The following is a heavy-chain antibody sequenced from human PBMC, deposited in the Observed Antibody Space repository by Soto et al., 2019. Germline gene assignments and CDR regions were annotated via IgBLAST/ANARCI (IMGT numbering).Heavy chain of an antibody. Sequence: GGSLRLSCAASGFTFSTYEFNWVRQAPGRGLEWISYISVSGNIIKYAESVKGRFTISRDNAENSLHLHMSNLRVDDTALYFCVRDTMRASAAASLDYWGQGTQVTVSS. V-gene: IGHV3-48*03. CDR1: GFTFSTYE. J-gene: IGHJ4*02. D-gene: IGHD2-2*01. CDR2: ISVSGNII. CDR3: VRDTMRASAAASLDY.